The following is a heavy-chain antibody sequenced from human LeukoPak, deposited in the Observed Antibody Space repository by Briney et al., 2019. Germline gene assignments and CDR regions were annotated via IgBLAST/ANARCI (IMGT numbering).Heavy chain of an antibody. CDR2: IYSGGST. Sequence: GGSLRLSCAASRFTVSSNYMSWVRQAPGKGLEWVSVIYSGGSTYYADSVKGRFTISRDNSKNTLYLQMNSLRAEDTAVYYCATGPGLVYYWGQGTLVTVSS. CDR3: ATGPGLVYY. J-gene: IGHJ4*02. V-gene: IGHV3-53*01. D-gene: IGHD1-1*01. CDR1: RFTVSSNY.